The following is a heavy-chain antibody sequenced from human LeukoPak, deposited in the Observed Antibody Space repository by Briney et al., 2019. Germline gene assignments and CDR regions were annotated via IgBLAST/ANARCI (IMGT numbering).Heavy chain of an antibody. V-gene: IGHV3-74*01. J-gene: IGHJ5*02. Sequence: PGGSLRLSCAASGFTFSNYWMHCFCHAPEKGLVWVSRINTDGSSTDYADSVKGRFTISRDNAKNTLYLQMNSLRAEDTAVYYCARDLDGYRSGNGAWGQGTLVTVSS. CDR1: GFTFSNYW. CDR3: ARDLDGYRSGNGA. D-gene: IGHD5-12*01. CDR2: INTDGSST.